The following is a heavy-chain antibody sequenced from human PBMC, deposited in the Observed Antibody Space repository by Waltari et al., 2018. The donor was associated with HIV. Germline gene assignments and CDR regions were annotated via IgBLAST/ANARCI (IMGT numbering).Heavy chain of an antibody. Sequence: EVQLVESGGGLIQPGGSLRLSCAASGFTVSSTYMSWVRQAPGKGLEWVSVIYSGGSTYYADSVKGRFTISRDNSKNTLYLQMNSLRAEDTAVYYCASLTTVTTVFDYWGQGTLVTVSS. V-gene: IGHV3-53*01. CDR2: IYSGGST. J-gene: IGHJ4*02. D-gene: IGHD4-17*01. CDR1: GFTVSSTY. CDR3: ASLTTVTTVFDY.